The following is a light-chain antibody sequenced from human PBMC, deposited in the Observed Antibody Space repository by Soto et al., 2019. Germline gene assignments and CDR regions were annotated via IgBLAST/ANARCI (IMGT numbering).Light chain of an antibody. Sequence: AIQMTQSPSSLSASVGDRVTITCRASQGIRNDLGWYQQKPGKAPKLLISSASSLQSGVPSRFSGSGSGTDFTLTISSLQPEDFATYYCLQDYNYPKIFGQGTKLEIK. CDR3: LQDYNYPKI. J-gene: IGKJ2*01. CDR2: SAS. CDR1: QGIRND. V-gene: IGKV1-6*01.